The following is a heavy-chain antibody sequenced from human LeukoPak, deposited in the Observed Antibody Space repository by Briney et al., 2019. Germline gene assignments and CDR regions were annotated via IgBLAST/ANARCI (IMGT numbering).Heavy chain of an antibody. CDR1: GDSFSSNSAA. CDR2: TYYRSKWYN. Sequence: SQTLSLTCAISGDSFSSNSAAWNWIRQSPSRGLEWLGRTYYRSKWYNDYAVSVKSRITINPDTSKNQFSLQLNSVTPEDTAVYYCARSGVAAAGTDGTDYWGQGTLVTVSS. CDR3: ARSGVAAAGTDGTDY. V-gene: IGHV6-1*01. J-gene: IGHJ4*02. D-gene: IGHD6-13*01.